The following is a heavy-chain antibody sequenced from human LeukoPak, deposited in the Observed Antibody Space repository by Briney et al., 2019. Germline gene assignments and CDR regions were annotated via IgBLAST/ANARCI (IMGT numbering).Heavy chain of an antibody. Sequence: ASVKVSCKASGGTFSSYAISWVRQAPGQGLEWMGGIIPIFGTANYAQKFQGRVTITADESTSTACMELSSLRSEDTAVYYCARDRWYYGLGINHYYFDYWGQGTLVTVSS. V-gene: IGHV1-69*13. CDR1: GGTFSSYA. CDR2: IIPIFGTA. CDR3: ARDRWYYGLGINHYYFDY. J-gene: IGHJ4*02. D-gene: IGHD3-10*01.